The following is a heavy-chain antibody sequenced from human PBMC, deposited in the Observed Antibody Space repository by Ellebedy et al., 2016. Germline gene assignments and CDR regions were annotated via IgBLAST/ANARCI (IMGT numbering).Heavy chain of an antibody. CDR1: GGTFSSYA. CDR3: ANSDGGIAVAGI. D-gene: IGHD6-19*01. Sequence: ASVKVSCKASGGTFSSYAISWVRQAPGQGLEWMGRIIPILGIANYAQKFQGRVTITADKSTSTAYMELSSLRSEDTAVYYCANSDGGIAVAGIWGQGTLVTVSS. CDR2: IIPILGIA. J-gene: IGHJ4*02. V-gene: IGHV1-69*04.